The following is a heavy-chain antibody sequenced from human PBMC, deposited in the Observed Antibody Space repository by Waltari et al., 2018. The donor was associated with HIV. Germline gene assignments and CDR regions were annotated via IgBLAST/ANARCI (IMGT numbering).Heavy chain of an antibody. Sequence: QVQLQESGPGLVKPSETLSLSCTVSGGSISHSYWSWIRRPAGKGLEWIGRINPRGSTNYNPSLKSRVTMSVDTSKNQFSLKLSSVTAADTAVYYCAREDRWAHGMDVWGQGTTVTVSS. CDR1: GGSISHSY. CDR2: INPRGST. V-gene: IGHV4-4*07. CDR3: AREDRWAHGMDV. J-gene: IGHJ6*02. D-gene: IGHD1-26*01.